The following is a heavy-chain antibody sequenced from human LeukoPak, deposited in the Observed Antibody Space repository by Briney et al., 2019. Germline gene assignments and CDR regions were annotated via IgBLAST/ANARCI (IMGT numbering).Heavy chain of an antibody. V-gene: IGHV3-66*01. CDR3: ARDLVTTVTTHYYYGMDV. D-gene: IGHD4-17*01. CDR2: IYSGGST. Sequence: GGSLRLSCAASGFTVSSNYMSWVRQAPGKGLEWVSVIYSGGSTYYSDSVKGRFTISRDNSKNTLYLQMNSLRAEDTAVYYCARDLVTTVTTHYYYGMDVWGQGTTVTVSS. J-gene: IGHJ6*02. CDR1: GFTVSSNY.